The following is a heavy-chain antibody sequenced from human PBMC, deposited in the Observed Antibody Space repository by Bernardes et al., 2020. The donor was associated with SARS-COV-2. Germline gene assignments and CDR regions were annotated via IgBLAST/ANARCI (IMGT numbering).Heavy chain of an antibody. D-gene: IGHD1-26*01. CDR2: IWDDGNNE. J-gene: IGHJ4*02. V-gene: IGHV3-33*01. CDR1: GFTFSSYA. Sequence: GGSLRLSCTTSGFTFSSYAMHWVRQAPGKGLEWVAVIWDDGNNEYYGDSVKGRFTISRDNSKNTLYLQMNNLRAEDTAVYYCARDRRTVGSGSFDYWGQGTLVTVSS. CDR3: ARDRRTVGSGSFDY.